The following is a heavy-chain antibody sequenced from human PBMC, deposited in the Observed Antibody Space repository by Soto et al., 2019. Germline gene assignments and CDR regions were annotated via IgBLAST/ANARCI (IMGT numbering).Heavy chain of an antibody. CDR1: GGSISSYY. CDR3: ARESGYCSGGSCYGSGFDP. J-gene: IGHJ5*02. Sequence: SETLSLTCTVSGGSISSYYWSWIRQPPGKGLEWIGYIYYSGSTNYNPSLKSRVTISVDTSKNQFSLKLSSVTAADTAVYYCARESGYCSGGSCYGSGFDPWGQGTLVTVSS. D-gene: IGHD2-15*01. CDR2: IYYSGST. V-gene: IGHV4-59*01.